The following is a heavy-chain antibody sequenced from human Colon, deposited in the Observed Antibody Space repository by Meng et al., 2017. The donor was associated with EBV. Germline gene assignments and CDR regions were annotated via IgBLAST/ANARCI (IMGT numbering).Heavy chain of an antibody. Sequence: QVQLQESGPGLVKPSQTLSLTCTLYGGSISSGNHYWSWIRQHPGKGLEYIGYIYYSGSTYYNPSLKSRVIISVDTSKNQFSLRLNSVTAADTAVYYCASLYGDSSVWYLDLWGRGTLVTVSS. V-gene: IGHV4-31*03. CDR3: ASLYGDSSVWYLDL. CDR1: GGSISSGNHY. J-gene: IGHJ2*01. CDR2: IYYSGST. D-gene: IGHD4-17*01.